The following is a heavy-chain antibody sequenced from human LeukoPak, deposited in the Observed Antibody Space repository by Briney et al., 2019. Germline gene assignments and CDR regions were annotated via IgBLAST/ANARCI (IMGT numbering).Heavy chain of an antibody. CDR2: ISPSGTT. V-gene: IGHV4-4*07. CDR3: ARGRYYDSGSYFAWFDP. D-gene: IGHD3-10*01. CDR1: GGSINSYY. J-gene: IGHJ5*02. Sequence: SETLSLTCTVSGGSINSYYWSWIRQPAGRGLEWIGRISPSGTTEYNPSVKSRVTMSVDRSKNRFSLNLIFMTAADTAVYYCARGRYYDSGSYFAWFDPWGQGTLVTVSS.